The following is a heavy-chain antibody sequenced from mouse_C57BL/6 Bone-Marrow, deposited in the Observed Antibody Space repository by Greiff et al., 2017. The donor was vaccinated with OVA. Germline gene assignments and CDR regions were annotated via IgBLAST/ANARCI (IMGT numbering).Heavy chain of an antibody. Sequence: QVHVKQSGAELARPGASVKLSCKASGYTFTSYGISWVKQRTGQGLEWIGEIYPRSGNTYYNEKFKGKATLTADKSSSTAYMELRSLTSEDSAVYFCAREYYGSSPYAMDYWGQGTSVTVSS. CDR3: AREYYGSSPYAMDY. V-gene: IGHV1-81*01. D-gene: IGHD1-1*01. CDR2: IYPRSGNT. CDR1: GYTFTSYG. J-gene: IGHJ4*01.